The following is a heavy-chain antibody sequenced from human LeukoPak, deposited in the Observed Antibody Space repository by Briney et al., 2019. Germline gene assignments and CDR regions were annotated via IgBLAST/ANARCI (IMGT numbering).Heavy chain of an antibody. Sequence: PGGSLRLSCAASGFTFSDYTIHWVRQAPGKGLEWVANIKQDGSEKYYVDSVKGRSTISRDNAKNSLYLQMNSLRAEDTAVYYCATYYCSSTSCYEDGSARDDSWGQGTLVTVSS. D-gene: IGHD2-2*01. J-gene: IGHJ5*01. CDR1: GFTFSDYT. CDR2: IKQDGSEK. V-gene: IGHV3-7*01. CDR3: ATYYCSSTSCYEDGSARDDS.